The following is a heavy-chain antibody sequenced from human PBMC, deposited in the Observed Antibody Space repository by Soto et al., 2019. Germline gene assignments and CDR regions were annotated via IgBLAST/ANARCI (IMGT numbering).Heavy chain of an antibody. D-gene: IGHD3-22*01. CDR1: GFTFTTYG. CDR2: IWYDGSNK. CDR3: ARDGSMILTE. J-gene: IGHJ4*02. V-gene: IGHV3-33*01. Sequence: QVELAEWGGGVVQPGRSLRISCAASGFTFTTYGMHWVRQAPGKGLEWVAHIWYDGSNKYYADSVKGRFTISRDNSKGTVFLKMNSLRAEDTAVYYCARDGSMILTEWGQGTLVTVSS.